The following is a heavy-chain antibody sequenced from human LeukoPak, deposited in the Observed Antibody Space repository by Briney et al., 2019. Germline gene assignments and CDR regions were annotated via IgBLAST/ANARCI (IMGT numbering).Heavy chain of an antibody. V-gene: IGHV3-33*03. D-gene: IGHD4-17*01. Sequence: PGGSLRLSCGASGFTFSKYGMHWVRQAPGKGLEWVVVIWAAGKNAYYADSVRGRFTISRDNSKNTMYLQMNSLRPEDTAMYYCVKESGPYGAFDIWGQGAMVTVSS. J-gene: IGHJ3*02. CDR2: IWAAGKNA. CDR3: VKESGPYGAFDI. CDR1: GFTFSKYG.